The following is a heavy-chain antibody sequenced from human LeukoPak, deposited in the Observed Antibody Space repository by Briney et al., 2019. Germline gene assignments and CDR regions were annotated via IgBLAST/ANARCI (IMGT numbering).Heavy chain of an antibody. J-gene: IGHJ4*02. V-gene: IGHV3-23*01. Sequence: GGSLRLSCAASGFTFVTYAMSWVRQAPGKGLEWVSAISGSGGSTYYADSVKGRFTISRDNSKNTLYLQMNSLRAEDTAVYYCAKGGYNWNYFDYWGQGTLVTVSS. CDR2: ISGSGGST. CDR1: GFTFVTYA. CDR3: AKGGYNWNYFDY. D-gene: IGHD1-20*01.